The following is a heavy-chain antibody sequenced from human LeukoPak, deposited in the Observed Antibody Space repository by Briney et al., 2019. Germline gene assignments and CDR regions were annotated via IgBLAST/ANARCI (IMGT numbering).Heavy chain of an antibody. CDR1: GGSISSYY. V-gene: IGHV4-59*12. CDR2: IYYSGST. Sequence: SEPLSLTCTVSGGSISSYYWGWVRQPPGKGLEWIGYIYYSGSTYYNPSLKSRVTISVDTSKNQFSLKLSSVTAADTAVYYCASESTYRYNYWGQGTLVTVSS. J-gene: IGHJ4*02. CDR3: ASESTYRYNY. D-gene: IGHD5-18*01.